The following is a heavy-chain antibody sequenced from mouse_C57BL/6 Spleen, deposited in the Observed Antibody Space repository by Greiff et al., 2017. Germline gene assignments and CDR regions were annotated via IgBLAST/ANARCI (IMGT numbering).Heavy chain of an antibody. CDR1: GYTFTSYW. CDR2: IYPSDSET. CDR3: ARGDGYYNAMDY. Sequence: QVQLQQPGAELVRPGSSVKLSCKASGYTFTSYWMDWVKQRPGQGLEWIGNIYPSDSETHYNQKFKDKATLTVDKSSSTAYMQLSSRTSEDAAVSYCARGDGYYNAMDYWGQGTSVTVSS. D-gene: IGHD2-3*01. V-gene: IGHV1-61*01. J-gene: IGHJ4*01.